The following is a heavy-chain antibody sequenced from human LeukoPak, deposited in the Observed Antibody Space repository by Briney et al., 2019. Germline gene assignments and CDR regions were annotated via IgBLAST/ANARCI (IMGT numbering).Heavy chain of an antibody. Sequence: PGGSLRLTCAASGFTFINAWMAWVRQAPGKGLEWIGYIYYSGSTNYNPSLKSRVTISVDTSKNQFSLRLSSVTAADTAVYYCARVTGYMIEDYFDYWGRGTLVTVSS. CDR1: GFTFINAW. CDR2: IYYSGST. V-gene: IGHV4-59*01. D-gene: IGHD3-22*01. J-gene: IGHJ4*02. CDR3: ARVTGYMIEDYFDY.